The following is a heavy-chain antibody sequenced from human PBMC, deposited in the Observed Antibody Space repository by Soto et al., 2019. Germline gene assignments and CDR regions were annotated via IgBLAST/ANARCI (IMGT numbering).Heavy chain of an antibody. CDR3: ARGRYGDY. Sequence: QVHLVQSGAEVKKPGASVKVSCKSSGYTFTSYGITWVRQAPGQALEWMGWISAHNGNTDYAQKLQGRVIVTRDTSTSTAYMERRSLISDDTAVYYCARGRYGDYWGQGALVTVSS. J-gene: IGHJ4*02. D-gene: IGHD1-1*01. CDR1: GYTFTSYG. CDR2: ISAHNGNT. V-gene: IGHV1-18*01.